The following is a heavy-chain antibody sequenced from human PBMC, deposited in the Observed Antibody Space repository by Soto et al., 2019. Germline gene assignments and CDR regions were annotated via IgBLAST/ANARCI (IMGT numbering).Heavy chain of an antibody. CDR2: IIPIFGTA. Sequence: GASLKVSCQASGGTFSIYAISWVLQAPGQGLEWMGGIIPIFGTANYAQKFQGRVTITADESTSTAYMELSSLRSEDTAVYYCASGEGPPYFYGFNYYYYGMVFWCQGSMVTVFS. D-gene: IGHD3-10*01. V-gene: IGHV1-69*13. CDR1: GGTFSIYA. CDR3: ASGEGPPYFYGFNYYYYGMVF. J-gene: IGHJ6*02.